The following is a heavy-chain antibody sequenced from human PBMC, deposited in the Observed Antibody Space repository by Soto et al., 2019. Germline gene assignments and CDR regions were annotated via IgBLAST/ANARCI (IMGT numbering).Heavy chain of an antibody. CDR2: IYYSGST. D-gene: IGHD6-19*01. V-gene: IGHV4-39*01. Sequence: SETLSFTCTVSGGSISSSSYYWGWIRQPPGKGLEWIGSIYYSGSTYYNPSLKSRVTISVDTSKNQFSLKLSSVTAADTAVYYCARTRAVWFDPWGQGTLVTVSS. CDR1: GGSISSSSYY. J-gene: IGHJ5*02. CDR3: ARTRAVWFDP.